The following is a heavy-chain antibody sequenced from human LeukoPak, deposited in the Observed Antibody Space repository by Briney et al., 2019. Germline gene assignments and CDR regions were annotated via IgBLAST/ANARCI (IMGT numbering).Heavy chain of an antibody. J-gene: IGHJ3*02. CDR3: GKVGSSGWFEDAFDI. CDR2: ISPNGVIT. Sequence: PGGSLRLSCGASGFTFSSLSMNWVRLAPGKGREWCACISPNGVITYYAGSVKGRFTFPRDNSKVTVYLQVTSLRPEDPAVHYFGKVGSSGWFEDAFDIWGQGTMVTVSS. D-gene: IGHD6-19*01. CDR1: GFTFSSLS. V-gene: IGHV3-23*01.